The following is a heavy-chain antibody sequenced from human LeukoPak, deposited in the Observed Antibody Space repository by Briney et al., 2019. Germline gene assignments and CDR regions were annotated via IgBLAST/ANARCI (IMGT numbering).Heavy chain of an antibody. CDR2: ISGSGGST. V-gene: IGHV3-23*01. J-gene: IGHJ4*02. CDR3: AKVVPNFWSGYCGY. CDR1: GFTFSSYA. Sequence: QAGGSLRLSCAASGFTFSSYAMSWVRQAPGKGLEWVSAISGSGGSTYYADSVKGRFTISRGNSKNTLYLQMNSLRAEDTAVYYCAKVVPNFWSGYCGYWGQGTLVTVSS. D-gene: IGHD3-3*01.